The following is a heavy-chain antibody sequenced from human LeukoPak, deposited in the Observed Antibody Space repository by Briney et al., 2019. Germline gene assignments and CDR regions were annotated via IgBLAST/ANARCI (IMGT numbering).Heavy chain of an antibody. CDR3: ARDGCGGSCYDAFDI. J-gene: IGHJ3*02. CDR1: GFTFSSYG. Sequence: PGGSLRLSCAASGFTFSSYGMHWVRRAPGKGLEWVAVIWYDGSNKYYADSVKGRFTISRDNSKNTLYLQMNSLRAEDTAVYYCARDGCGGSCYDAFDIWGQGTMVTVSS. CDR2: IWYDGSNK. D-gene: IGHD2-15*01. V-gene: IGHV3-33*01.